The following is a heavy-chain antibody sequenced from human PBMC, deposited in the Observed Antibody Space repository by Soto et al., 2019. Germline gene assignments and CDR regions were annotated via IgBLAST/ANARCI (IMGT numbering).Heavy chain of an antibody. V-gene: IGHV3-48*02. D-gene: IGHD6-6*01. CDR3: ARATAARHFDY. Sequence: GSLRLSCAASGFTFSSYSMNWARQAPGKGLEWVSYISSSTIHYADSVKGRFTISRDNAKNSLYLQMNSLRDEDTAVYYCARATAARHFDYWGQGTLVTVSS. CDR2: ISSSTI. CDR1: GFTFSSYS. J-gene: IGHJ4*02.